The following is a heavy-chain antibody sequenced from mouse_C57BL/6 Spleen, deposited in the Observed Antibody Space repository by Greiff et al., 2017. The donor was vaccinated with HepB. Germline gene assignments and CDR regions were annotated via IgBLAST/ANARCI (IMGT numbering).Heavy chain of an antibody. J-gene: IGHJ2*01. V-gene: IGHV1-50*01. D-gene: IGHD1-1*01. CDR1: GYTFTSYW. CDR2: IDPSDSYT. CDR3: ARRLYYGSSLDY. Sequence: VQLQQPGAELVKPGASVKLSCKASGYTFTSYWMQWVKQRPGQGLEWIGEIDPSDSYTNYNQKFKGKATLTVDTSSSTAYMQLSSLTSEDSAVYYCARRLYYGSSLDYWGQGTTLTVSS.